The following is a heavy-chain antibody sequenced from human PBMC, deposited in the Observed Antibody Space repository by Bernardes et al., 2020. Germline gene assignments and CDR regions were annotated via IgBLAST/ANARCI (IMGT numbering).Heavy chain of an antibody. J-gene: IGHJ5*02. Sequence: SETLSLTCTVSGGSISSSSYYWGWIRQPPGKGLEWIGSIYYSGSTYYNPSLKSRVTISVDTSKNQFSLKLSSVTAADTAVYYCARKEGSYYYGSGNWFDPWGQGTLVTVSS. CDR1: GGSISSSSYY. D-gene: IGHD3-10*01. CDR3: ARKEGSYYYGSGNWFDP. V-gene: IGHV4-39*01. CDR2: IYYSGST.